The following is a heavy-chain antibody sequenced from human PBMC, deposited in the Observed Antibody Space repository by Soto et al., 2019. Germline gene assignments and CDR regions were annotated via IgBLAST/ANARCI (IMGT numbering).Heavy chain of an antibody. D-gene: IGHD2-15*01. CDR1: GFTFSNAW. V-gene: IGHV3-15*01. J-gene: IGHJ4*02. CDR3: TTEGGTVPIDY. CDR2: IKSKTDGGTT. Sequence: LSLTCAASGFTFSNAWMSWVRQAPGKGLEWVGRIKSKTDGGTTDYAAPVKGRFTISRDDSKNTLYLQMNSLKTEDTAVYYCTTEGGTVPIDYWGQGTLVTVSS.